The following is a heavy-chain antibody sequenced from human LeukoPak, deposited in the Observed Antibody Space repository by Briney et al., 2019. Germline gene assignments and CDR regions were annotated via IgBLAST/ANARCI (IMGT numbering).Heavy chain of an antibody. D-gene: IGHD5-24*01. J-gene: IGHJ4*02. CDR3: ARGMATITVYNY. CDR2: ISSSSSYI. CDR1: GFTFSSYS. Sequence: PGGSLRLSCAASGFTFSSYSMNWVRQAPGKGLEWVSSISSSSSYIYYADSVKGRFTTSRDNAKNSLYLQMNSLRAEDTAVYYCARGMATITVYNYWGQGTLVTVSS. V-gene: IGHV3-21*01.